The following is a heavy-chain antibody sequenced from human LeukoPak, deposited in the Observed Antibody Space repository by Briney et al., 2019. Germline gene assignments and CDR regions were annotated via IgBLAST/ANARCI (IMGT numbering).Heavy chain of an antibody. CDR2: INPNSGGT. V-gene: IGHV1-2*02. D-gene: IGHD6-19*01. J-gene: IGHJ5*02. Sequence: ASVKVSCKASGYTFTGYYMHWVRQAPGQGLEWMGWINPNSGGTNYAQKFQGRVTMTRDTSISTAYMELSRLRSDDTAAYYCARSPVAGTPWFDPWGQGTLVTVSS. CDR1: GYTFTGYY. CDR3: ARSPVAGTPWFDP.